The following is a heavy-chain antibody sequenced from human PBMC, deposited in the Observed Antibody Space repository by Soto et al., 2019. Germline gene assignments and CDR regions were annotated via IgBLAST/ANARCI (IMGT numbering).Heavy chain of an antibody. J-gene: IGHJ4*02. CDR2: INPNSGGT. V-gene: IGHV1-2*02. CDR1: GYTFSGFY. Sequence: ASVKVSCKASGYTFSGFYMHWVRQAPGQGLEWMGWINPNSGGTKSAEKFQGRVTMTRDTSISTAYMELSGLTSDDTAVYHCASAAVTGTAGLDFWGQGIQVTFAS. CDR3: ASAAVTGTAGLDF. D-gene: IGHD6-19*01.